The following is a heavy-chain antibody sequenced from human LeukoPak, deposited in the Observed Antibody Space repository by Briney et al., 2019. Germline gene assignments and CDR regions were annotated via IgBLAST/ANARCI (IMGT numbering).Heavy chain of an antibody. CDR3: VLRASSGGSGDWFDP. CDR1: GFTFAMYW. CDR2: IYPENSET. V-gene: IGHV5-51*01. Sequence: GESLKISCEGPGFTFAMYWIGWVRQMPGKGLECMGIIYPENSETRYSPSFQGHVTISVDKSLRLTYLQWSSLKASDSAMYYCVLRASSGGSGDWFDPWGQGTLVTVSS. D-gene: IGHD6-25*01. J-gene: IGHJ5*02.